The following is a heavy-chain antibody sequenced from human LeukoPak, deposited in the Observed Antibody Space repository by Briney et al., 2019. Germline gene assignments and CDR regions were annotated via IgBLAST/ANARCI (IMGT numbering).Heavy chain of an antibody. CDR2: ISWNSNSI. Sequence: GRSLRLSCAASGFIFDDYAIHWFRHTPGKGLEWVAGISWNSNSIGYADSVKGRFTIPRDNAKNSPFLQMNTLGAEDTAFYYCAKDKSRYIVGATSGFDPWGQGTLVTVSS. V-gene: IGHV3-9*01. D-gene: IGHD1-26*01. J-gene: IGHJ5*02. CDR3: AKDKSRYIVGATSGFDP. CDR1: GFIFDDYA.